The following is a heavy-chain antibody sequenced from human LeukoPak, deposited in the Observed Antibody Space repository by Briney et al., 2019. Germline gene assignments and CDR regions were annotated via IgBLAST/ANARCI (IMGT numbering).Heavy chain of an antibody. Sequence: GASVKVSCKASGYTFTSYGISWVRQAPGQGLEWMGRISAYNGNTNYAQKLQGRVTMTTDTSTSTAYMELRSLRSDDTAVYYCARDLDSSFGLSFDYWGQGTLVTVSS. D-gene: IGHD6-6*01. CDR1: GYTFTSYG. J-gene: IGHJ4*02. CDR3: ARDLDSSFGLSFDY. V-gene: IGHV1-18*01. CDR2: ISAYNGNT.